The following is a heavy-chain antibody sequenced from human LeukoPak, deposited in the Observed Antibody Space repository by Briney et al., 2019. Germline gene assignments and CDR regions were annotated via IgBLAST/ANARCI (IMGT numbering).Heavy chain of an antibody. V-gene: IGHV4-39*07. Sequence: SETLSLTCTVSGGSISRSSYYWGWIRQPPGKGLEWIGSMYYSHSTFYNPSLKSRPTILVDTSKNQFSLKLSSVTAADTAVYYCARDYGSGRRYYYMDVWGKGTTVTVSS. CDR1: GGSISRSSYY. D-gene: IGHD3-10*01. J-gene: IGHJ6*03. CDR2: MYYSHST. CDR3: ARDYGSGRRYYYMDV.